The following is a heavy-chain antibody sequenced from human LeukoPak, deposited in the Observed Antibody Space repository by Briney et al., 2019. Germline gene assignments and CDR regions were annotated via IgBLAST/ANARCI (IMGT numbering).Heavy chain of an antibody. J-gene: IGHJ6*04. D-gene: IGHD3-10*01. V-gene: IGHV4-59*01. CDR3: AIGYYGSGSVFYYYYGMDA. Sequence: SETLSLTCTVSGRSMSSYYWSWIRQPPGKGLEWIRYIYYSGSTNYNPSLKSRVTISVDTSKNQFSLKLSSVTAADTAVYYCAIGYYGSGSVFYYYYGMDAWGKGTTVTVSS. CDR1: GRSMSSYY. CDR2: IYYSGST.